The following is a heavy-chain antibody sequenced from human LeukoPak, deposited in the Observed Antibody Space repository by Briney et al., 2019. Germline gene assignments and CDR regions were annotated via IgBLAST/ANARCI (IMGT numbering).Heavy chain of an antibody. Sequence: SETLSLTCTVSGGSISSYYWSWIRQPPGKGLEWIGYIYYSGSTNYNPSLKSRVTISVDTSKNQFSLKLSSVTAADTAVYYCARSQLRYMDVWGKGTTVTVSS. D-gene: IGHD1-1*01. CDR2: IYYSGST. CDR1: GGSISSYY. V-gene: IGHV4-59*01. J-gene: IGHJ6*03. CDR3: ARSQLRYMDV.